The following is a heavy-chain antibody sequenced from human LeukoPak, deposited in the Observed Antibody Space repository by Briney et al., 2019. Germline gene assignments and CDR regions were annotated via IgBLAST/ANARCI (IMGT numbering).Heavy chain of an antibody. J-gene: IGHJ6*03. CDR1: GITFSSYG. V-gene: IGHV3-23*01. CDR3: AKNGDRGAYCTGGTCYPYFYYYMDV. D-gene: IGHD2-15*01. Sequence: GGSLRLSCAASGITFSSYGMSRVRQAPGKGLEWVSSISSTGGTTYYADSVKGRFTISRDNSKNTLYLQMNSLRAEDTAIYYCAKNGDRGAYCTGGTCYPYFYYYMDVWGKGTTVTISS. CDR2: ISSTGGTT.